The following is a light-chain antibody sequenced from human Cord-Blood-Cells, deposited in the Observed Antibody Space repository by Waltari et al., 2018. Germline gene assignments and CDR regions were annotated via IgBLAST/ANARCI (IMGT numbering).Light chain of an antibody. V-gene: IGKV1-5*01. CDR2: DAS. Sequence: DIQMTQSPSTLSASVGDIVTITCRASQSISSWLAWYQQKPGKAPKLLIYDASSLESGVPSRFSGSGSGTEFTLTISSLQPDDFATYYCQQYNSYSRGTFGQGTKLEIK. CDR3: QQYNSYSRGT. CDR1: QSISSW. J-gene: IGKJ2*02.